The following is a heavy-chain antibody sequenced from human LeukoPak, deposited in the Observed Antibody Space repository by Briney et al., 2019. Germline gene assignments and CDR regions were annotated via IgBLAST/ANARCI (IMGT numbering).Heavy chain of an antibody. J-gene: IGHJ6*03. Sequence: ASVKVSCKASGYTSTSYDINWVRQATGQGLEWMGWMNPNSGNTGYAQKFQGRVTMTRNTSISTAYMELSSLRSEDTAVYYCASSSGYYYYYYYMDVWGKGTTVTVSS. CDR1: GYTSTSYD. CDR2: MNPNSGNT. V-gene: IGHV1-8*01. CDR3: ASSSGYYYYYYYMDV.